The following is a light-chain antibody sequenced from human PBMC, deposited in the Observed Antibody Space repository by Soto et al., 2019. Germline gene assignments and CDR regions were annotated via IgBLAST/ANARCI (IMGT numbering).Light chain of an antibody. J-gene: IGLJ2*01. CDR1: SSNIGSNY. CDR3: AAWDDSLSGRVV. Sequence: QSVLTQPPSASGTPGQRVTISCSGSSSNIGSNYVYWYQQLPGTAPKLLIYRNNQRPSGVPDRFSGSKSGPSASLAISGPRSEDEADYYCAAWDDSLSGRVVFGGGTKVTVL. V-gene: IGLV1-47*01. CDR2: RNN.